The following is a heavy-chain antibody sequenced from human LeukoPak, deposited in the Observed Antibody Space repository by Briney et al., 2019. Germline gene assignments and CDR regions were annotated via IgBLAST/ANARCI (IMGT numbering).Heavy chain of an antibody. V-gene: IGHV3-23*01. D-gene: IGHD3-22*01. CDR1: GFTFSIYA. CDR2: ITSSGDGT. J-gene: IGHJ4*02. Sequence: GGSLRLSCAASGFTFSIYAMSWVRQPPGKGLQWGSSITSSGDGTYYADSVKGRFTISRDNSENMLYLQMNSLRVEDTAVYFCAKDRPNYYGSNGHYYRRDGDYWGQGTLVTVSS. CDR3: AKDRPNYYGSNGHYYRRDGDY.